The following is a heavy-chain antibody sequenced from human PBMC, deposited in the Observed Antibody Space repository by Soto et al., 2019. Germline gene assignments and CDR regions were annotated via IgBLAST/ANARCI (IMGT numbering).Heavy chain of an antibody. Sequence: EVQLVESGGGLVKPGGSLRLSCAASGFTFSSYSMNWVRQAPGKGLEWVSSISSSSSYIYYADSVKGRFTISRDNAKRSMYLQRISLRAEDTAVYYCARDQPGYSYGYGLGYWGQGTLVTVSS. D-gene: IGHD5-18*01. J-gene: IGHJ4*02. CDR2: ISSSSSYI. CDR3: ARDQPGYSYGYGLGY. V-gene: IGHV3-21*01. CDR1: GFTFSSYS.